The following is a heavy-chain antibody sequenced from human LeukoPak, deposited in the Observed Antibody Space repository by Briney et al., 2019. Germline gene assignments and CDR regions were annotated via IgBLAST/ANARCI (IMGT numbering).Heavy chain of an antibody. D-gene: IGHD3-22*01. CDR1: GYTFTSYY. CDR3: ARGPKRHYYHISGYSGPSPSYYFDY. J-gene: IGHJ4*02. V-gene: IGHV1-46*01. CDR2: INPSGDST. Sequence: ASVKVSCKASGYTFTSYYMNWVRQAPGQGLEWMGIINPSGDSTRYAQKFQGRVTMTRDMSASTVYMELSSLRYEDTAVYYCARGPKRHYYHISGYSGPSPSYYFDYWGQGTLVTVSS.